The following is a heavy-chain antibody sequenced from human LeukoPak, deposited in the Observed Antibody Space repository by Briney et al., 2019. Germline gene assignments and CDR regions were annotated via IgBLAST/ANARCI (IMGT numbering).Heavy chain of an antibody. V-gene: IGHV4-61*02. CDR2: IYTSGST. J-gene: IGHJ4*02. CDR3: ARAAYGDYADY. D-gene: IGHD4-17*01. CDR1: GGSISSGSYY. Sequence: SETLSLTCTVSGGSISSGSYYWSWIRQPAGKGLEWIGRIYTSGSTNYNPSLKSRVTISVDTSKNQFSLKLSSVTAADTAVYYCARAAYGDYADYWSQGTLVTVSS.